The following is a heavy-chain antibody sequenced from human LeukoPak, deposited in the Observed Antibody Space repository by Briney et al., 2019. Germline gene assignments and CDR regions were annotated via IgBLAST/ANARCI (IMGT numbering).Heavy chain of an antibody. CDR2: IYYSGST. V-gene: IGHV4-59*08. J-gene: IGHJ4*02. CDR1: GGSISSYY. D-gene: IGHD3-16*01. CDR3: ARRGEEGAIDY. Sequence: PSETLSLTCTVSGGSISSYYWSWIRQPPGKGLEWIGYIYYSGSTNYNPSLKSRVTISVDTSKNQFSLKLSSVTAADTAVYYCARRGEEGAIDYWGQGTLVTVSS.